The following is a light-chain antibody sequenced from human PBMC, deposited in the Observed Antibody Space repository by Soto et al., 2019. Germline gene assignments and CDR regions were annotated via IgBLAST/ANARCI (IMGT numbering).Light chain of an antibody. J-gene: IGLJ2*01. Sequence: QSVLTQPRSVSGSPGQSVTISCTGTSSDVGGYDYVSWYQQHPGEAPKPIIYDVTERPSGVPDRFSGSRSGNTASLTISGLQAEDEADYHCCSYAGSYTLVIFGGGTKLTVL. V-gene: IGLV2-11*01. CDR3: CSYAGSYTLVI. CDR2: DVT. CDR1: SSDVGGYDY.